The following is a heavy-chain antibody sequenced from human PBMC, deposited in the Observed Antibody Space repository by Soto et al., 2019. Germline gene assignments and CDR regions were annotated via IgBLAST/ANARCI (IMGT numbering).Heavy chain of an antibody. J-gene: IGHJ4*02. CDR3: AKEKEEWLVGCYFDY. D-gene: IGHD6-19*01. CDR1: GFTFSSYA. CDR2: ISGSGGST. V-gene: IGHV3-23*01. Sequence: EVQLLESGGGLVQPGGSLRLSCAASGFTFSSYAMSWVRQAPGKGLEWVSAISGSGGSTYYADSVKGRFTISRDHSKNTLCLQVNSLRAEDTAVYYCAKEKEEWLVGCYFDYWGQGTLVTVSS.